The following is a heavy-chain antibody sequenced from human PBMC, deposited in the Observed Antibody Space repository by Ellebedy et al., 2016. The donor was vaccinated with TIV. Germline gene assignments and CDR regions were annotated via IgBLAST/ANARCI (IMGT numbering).Heavy chain of an antibody. Sequence: SQTLSLTCXLPGDSVSSNSAAWNWLWQSPSRGLEWLGRTYYRSKWYNDYAVSVKSRITINPDTSKNQFSLQLNSVTPEDTAVYYCARDRLWLDVGVVDYWGQGTLVTVSS. V-gene: IGHV6-1*01. CDR3: ARDRLWLDVGVVDY. CDR2: TYYRSKWYN. D-gene: IGHD6-19*01. CDR1: GDSVSSNSAA. J-gene: IGHJ4*02.